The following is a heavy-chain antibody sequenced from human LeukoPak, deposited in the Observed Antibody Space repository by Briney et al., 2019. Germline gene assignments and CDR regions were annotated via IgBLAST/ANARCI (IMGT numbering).Heavy chain of an antibody. CDR1: GYTFTSYG. D-gene: IGHD1-26*01. CDR3: ARDGSGSYIGTH. Sequence: ASVKVSCKASGYTFTSYGISWVRQAPGQGLEWMGWISAYNGDTNYAQKLQGRVTMTRDTSTSTVYMELSSLRSEDTAVYYCARDGSGSYIGTHWGQGTLVTVSS. J-gene: IGHJ4*02. V-gene: IGHV1-18*01. CDR2: ISAYNGDT.